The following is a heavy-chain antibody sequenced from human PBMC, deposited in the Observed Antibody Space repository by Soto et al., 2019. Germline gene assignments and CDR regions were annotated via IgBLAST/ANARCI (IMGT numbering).Heavy chain of an antibody. CDR3: ARDAGRYYYGSATSNFDY. D-gene: IGHD3-10*01. Sequence: ASVKVSCKASGYTFTSYGISWVRQAPGQGLEWMGWISAYNGNTNYAQKLQGRVTMTTDTSTSTAYMELRSLRSDDTAVYYCARDAGRYYYGSATSNFDYWGQGTLVTVSS. J-gene: IGHJ4*02. V-gene: IGHV1-18*01. CDR2: ISAYNGNT. CDR1: GYTFTSYG.